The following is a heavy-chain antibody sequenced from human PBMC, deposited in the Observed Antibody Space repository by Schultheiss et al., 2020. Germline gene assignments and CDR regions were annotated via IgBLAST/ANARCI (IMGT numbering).Heavy chain of an antibody. V-gene: IGHV3-30*18. Sequence: GGSLRLSCAASGFTFSDYYMSWIRQAPGKGLEWVAVISYDGSNKYYADSVKGRFTISRDNSKNTLYLQMNSLRAEDTAVYYCAKTRAKKGWDRWLLGSYWYFDLWGRGTLVTVSS. CDR3: AKTRAKKGWDRWLLGSYWYFDL. D-gene: IGHD5-12*01. J-gene: IGHJ2*01. CDR2: ISYDGSNK. CDR1: GFTFSDYY.